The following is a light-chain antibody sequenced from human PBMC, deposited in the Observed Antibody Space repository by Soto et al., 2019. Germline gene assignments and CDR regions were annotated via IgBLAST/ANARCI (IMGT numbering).Light chain of an antibody. J-gene: IGKJ5*01. Sequence: DIQMTQSPSSLFASIGDRVPIAFQASQNINNYLNWYQPKPGRAPKLLIYDASNLEAGVPSRLRGSGSGTDYTITIRRLQPEDIATYYCQQYENLPTFGQGTRLEIK. CDR3: QQYENLPT. CDR1: QNINNY. V-gene: IGKV1-33*01. CDR2: DAS.